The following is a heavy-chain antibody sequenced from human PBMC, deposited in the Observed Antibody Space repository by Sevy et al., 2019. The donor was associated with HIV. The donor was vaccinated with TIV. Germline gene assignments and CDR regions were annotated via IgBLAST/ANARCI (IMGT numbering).Heavy chain of an antibody. CDR2: IRNKADSYIT. J-gene: IGHJ4*02. V-gene: IGHV3-72*01. CDR1: GFTFSDHF. Sequence: GGSLRLSCAASGFTFSDHFMEWVRQAPGKGLEWVGRIRNKADSYITEYAASVKGRFTISRDDSKNSLYLLMNSLETEDTAVYYCATHAGIAAAGRVFDYWGQGTLVTVSS. D-gene: IGHD6-13*01. CDR3: ATHAGIAAAGRVFDY.